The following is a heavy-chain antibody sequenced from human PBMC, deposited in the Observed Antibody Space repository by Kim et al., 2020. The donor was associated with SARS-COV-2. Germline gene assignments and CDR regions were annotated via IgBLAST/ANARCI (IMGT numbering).Heavy chain of an antibody. V-gene: IGHV4-31*02. CDR2: T. J-gene: IGHJ4*02. D-gene: IGHD2-8*01. Sequence: TYYTPSLKSRVTISVDTSKNQFSLKLSSVTAADTAVYYCARDAVSSSFDYWGQGTLVTVSS. CDR3: ARDAVSSSFDY.